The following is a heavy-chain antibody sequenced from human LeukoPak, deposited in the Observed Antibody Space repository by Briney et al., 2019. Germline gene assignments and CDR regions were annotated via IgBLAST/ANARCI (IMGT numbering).Heavy chain of an antibody. CDR1: GFTFSSYS. D-gene: IGHD5-24*01. CDR3: ARVEKATISLDY. CDR2: ISSSGSTI. V-gene: IGHV3-48*01. J-gene: IGHJ4*02. Sequence: GGSLRLSCAASGFTFSSYSMNWVRQAPGKGLEWVSSISSSGSTIYYADSVKGRFTISRDNSKNTLYLQMNSLRAEDTAVYYCARVEKATISLDYWGQGTLVTVSS.